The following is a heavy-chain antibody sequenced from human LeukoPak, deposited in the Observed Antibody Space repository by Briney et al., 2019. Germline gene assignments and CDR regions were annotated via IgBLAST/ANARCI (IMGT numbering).Heavy chain of an antibody. CDR2: IYYSGST. Sequence: SETLSLTCTVSGGSISSYYWSWIRQPPGKGLEWIGYIYYSGSTNYNPTLKSRVTISVDTSKNQFSLKLSSVTAADTAVYYCASGPICSSTSCYLDVYYYGMDVWGQGTTVTVSS. CDR3: ASGPICSSTSCYLDVYYYGMDV. CDR1: GGSISSYY. V-gene: IGHV4-59*01. D-gene: IGHD2-2*01. J-gene: IGHJ6*02.